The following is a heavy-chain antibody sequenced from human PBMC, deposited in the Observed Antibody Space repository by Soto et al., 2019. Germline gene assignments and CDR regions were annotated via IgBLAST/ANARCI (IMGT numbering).Heavy chain of an antibody. CDR3: ASSTRTLGRLFDP. CDR2: IYNSGNT. Sequence: QVQLQESGPGLVKPSQTLSLTCTVSGVSITNGGHYWSWIRQPPGRGLEWIGYIYNSGNTDYNPCLKSRVTTSIDKSKDHFSLKVYSVTAADTAVYYCASSTRTLGRLFDPWGQGTLVTVSS. J-gene: IGHJ5*02. V-gene: IGHV4-30-4*01. D-gene: IGHD2-2*01. CDR1: GVSITNGGHY.